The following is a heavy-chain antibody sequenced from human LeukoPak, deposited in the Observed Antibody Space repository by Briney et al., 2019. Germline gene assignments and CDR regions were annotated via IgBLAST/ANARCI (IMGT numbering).Heavy chain of an antibody. CDR1: GYTFTGYY. CDR2: ITPNSGGT. J-gene: IGHJ4*02. D-gene: IGHD3-22*01. CDR3: ARGRNSVYYFNVVAPSYFDY. V-gene: IGHV1-2*06. Sequence: GASVKVSCKASGYTFTGYYMHWVRQAPGQGLEWMGRITPNSGGTNYAQKFQGRVTMTRDTSINTAYMDLSRLRSDDTAVYYCARGRNSVYYFNVVAPSYFDYWGQGTLVNFSS.